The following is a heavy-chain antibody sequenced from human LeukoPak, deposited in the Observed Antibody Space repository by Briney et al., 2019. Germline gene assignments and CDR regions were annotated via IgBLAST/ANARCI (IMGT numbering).Heavy chain of an antibody. J-gene: IGHJ5*02. CDR1: GYTFTSYA. D-gene: IGHD6-6*01. CDR2: INAGNGNT. Sequence: GASVKVSCKASGYTFTSYAMHWVRQAPGQRLEWTGWINAGNGNTKYSQKFQGRVTITTDESTSTAYMELSSLRSEDTAVYYCARGDSSSDWFDPWGQGTLVTVSS. V-gene: IGHV1-3*01. CDR3: ARGDSSSDWFDP.